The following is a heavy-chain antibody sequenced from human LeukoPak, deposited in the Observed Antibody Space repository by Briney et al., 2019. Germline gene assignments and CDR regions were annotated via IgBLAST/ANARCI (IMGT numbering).Heavy chain of an antibody. V-gene: IGHV4-59*01. D-gene: IGHD6-19*01. CDR2: IHYSGST. CDR3: ARDGVAGGFDY. J-gene: IGHJ4*02. CDR1: GVSIGSYY. Sequence: SETLSLTCTVSGVSIGSYYWNWLRQAPGKGLEWIGYIHYSGSTNQNSSLKSRVTISVDTSKNQYSLKLSSVTAADTAVYYCARDGVAGGFDYWGQGTLVTVSS.